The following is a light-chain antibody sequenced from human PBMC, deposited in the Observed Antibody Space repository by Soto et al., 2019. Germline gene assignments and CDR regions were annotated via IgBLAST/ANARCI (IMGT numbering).Light chain of an antibody. Sequence: DIQMTQSPSSLSASVGDRGTIAXRTSQSVRTYLNWYQQKPGKAPNXXIYSVSNLQSGVPSRFSGSGAGTDFTLTISSLQPEDFATYYCQQSYSTPWTFGQGTKVDIK. V-gene: IGKV1-39*01. CDR1: QSVRTY. CDR3: QQSYSTPWT. J-gene: IGKJ1*01. CDR2: SVS.